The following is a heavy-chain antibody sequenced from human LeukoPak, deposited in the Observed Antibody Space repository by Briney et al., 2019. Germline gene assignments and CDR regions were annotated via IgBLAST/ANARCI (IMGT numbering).Heavy chain of an antibody. Sequence: ASVKVSCKASGYTFTSYDFNWVRQATGQRPEWMGWMSPNSGDTGYAQKFQDRVTMTRNTPISTAYMELSSLRSDDTAVYYCARGPPNWGYDYWGPGTLVTVSS. CDR1: GYTFTSYD. J-gene: IGHJ4*02. CDR2: MSPNSGDT. CDR3: ARGPPNWGYDY. V-gene: IGHV1-8*01. D-gene: IGHD7-27*01.